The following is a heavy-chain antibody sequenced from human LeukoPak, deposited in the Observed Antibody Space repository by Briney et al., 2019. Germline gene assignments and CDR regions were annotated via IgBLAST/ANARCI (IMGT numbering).Heavy chain of an antibody. CDR1: GGSFSGYY. J-gene: IGHJ5*02. V-gene: IGHV4-34*01. D-gene: IGHD3-3*01. CDR2: INHSGST. CDR3: ARSEDDFWSGSQGSWFDP. Sequence: SETLSLTCAVYGGSFSGYYWSWIRQPPGKGLEWIGEINHSGSTNYNPSLKSRVTISVDTSKNQFSLKLSSVTAADTAVYYCARSEDDFWSGSQGSWFDPWGQGTLVTVSS.